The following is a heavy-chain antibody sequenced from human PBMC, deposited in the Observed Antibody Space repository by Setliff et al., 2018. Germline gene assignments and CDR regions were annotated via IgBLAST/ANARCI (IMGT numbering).Heavy chain of an antibody. CDR1: GGSISSGNYY. D-gene: IGHD3-10*01. CDR2: IYYSGST. Sequence: PSETLSLTCRVSGGSISSGNYYWGLIRQPPGKGLEWVATIYYSGSTYFNPSLKSRLIISVDAPDNQFSVKLSSVTAADTAVYYCARHKSNGSGSYPSLYMDVWGKGIMVTVS. J-gene: IGHJ6*03. V-gene: IGHV4-39*01. CDR3: ARHKSNGSGSYPSLYMDV.